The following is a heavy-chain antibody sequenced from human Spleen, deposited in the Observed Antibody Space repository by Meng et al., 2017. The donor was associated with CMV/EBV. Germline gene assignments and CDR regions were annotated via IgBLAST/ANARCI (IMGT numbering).Heavy chain of an antibody. CDR3: ARVGGTLVIDGYFAY. D-gene: IGHD2-21*01. CDR2: TIPIFGTT. J-gene: IGHJ4*02. V-gene: IGHV1-69*05. CDR1: GGPFSSYG. Sequence: SGGPFSSYGITWLRQAPGQGLEWMGGTIPIFGTTNFAQKFQGRVTITTDESASTLYMELSSLRSEDTAVYYCARVGGTLVIDGYFAYWGQGTLVTVSS.